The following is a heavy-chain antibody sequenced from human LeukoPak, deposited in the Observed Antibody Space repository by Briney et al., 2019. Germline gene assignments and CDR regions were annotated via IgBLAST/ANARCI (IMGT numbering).Heavy chain of an antibody. CDR3: ARSSGYLFDP. D-gene: IGHD3-22*01. V-gene: IGHV4-30-4*07. J-gene: IGHJ5*02. Sequence: PSETLSLTCAVSGGSISSGGYSWSWIRQPPGKGLEWIGYIYYSGSTYYNPSLKSRVTISVDTSKNQFSLKLSSVTAADTAVYYCARSSGYLFDPWGQGILVTVSS. CDR2: IYYSGST. CDR1: GGSISSGGYS.